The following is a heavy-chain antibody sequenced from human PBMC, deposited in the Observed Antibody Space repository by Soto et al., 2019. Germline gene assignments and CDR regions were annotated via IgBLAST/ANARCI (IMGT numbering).Heavy chain of an antibody. V-gene: IGHV3-23*01. CDR1: GFTFSTYA. J-gene: IGHJ4*02. Sequence: EVQLLESGGGLVQPGGSLRLSCGASGFTFSTYAMSWVRQAQGKGLEWVSSISGSGGGTDYADTVKGRFTVSRDNSKNTLFLQMNSLRAEDTAVYYCAKDRYCSTTSCYYGDFDYWGQGTLVTVSS. CDR2: ISGSGGGT. CDR3: AKDRYCSTTSCYYGDFDY. D-gene: IGHD2-2*01.